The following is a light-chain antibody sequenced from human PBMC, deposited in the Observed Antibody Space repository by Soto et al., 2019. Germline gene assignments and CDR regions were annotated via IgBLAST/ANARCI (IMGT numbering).Light chain of an antibody. V-gene: IGKV3-20*01. J-gene: IGKJ1*01. CDR3: QQYGSSPPFT. CDR1: RGISSN. Sequence: IVMTQSPATLSVSPGERATLSCRASRGISSNLAWYQQKPGQAPRLLIYDASSRPTDIPARFSGSGSGTDFTLTISRLEPEDFAVYYCQQYGSSPPFTFGQGTKVDIK. CDR2: DAS.